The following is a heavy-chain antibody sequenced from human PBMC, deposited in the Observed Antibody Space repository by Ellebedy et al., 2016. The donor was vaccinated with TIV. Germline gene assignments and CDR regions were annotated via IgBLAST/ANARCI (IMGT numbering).Heavy chain of an antibody. CDR1: GFSFSGYY. J-gene: IGHJ4*02. CDR2: INTDGSTV. Sequence: PGGSLRLSCEVSGFSFSGYYMHWVRQAPGKGMMWVARINTDGSTVSYADSVEGRFTISRDNARKTLFLQVDSLRAEDTAVYYCARESVRYFDWDYWGQGTPVTVSS. CDR3: ARESVRYFDWDY. D-gene: IGHD3-9*01. V-gene: IGHV3-74*01.